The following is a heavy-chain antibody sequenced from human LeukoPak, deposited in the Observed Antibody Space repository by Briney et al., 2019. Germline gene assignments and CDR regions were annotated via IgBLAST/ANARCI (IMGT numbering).Heavy chain of an antibody. CDR1: GGSFSGYY. J-gene: IGHJ4*02. D-gene: IGHD6-13*01. CDR2: INHSGST. V-gene: IGHV4-34*01. Sequence: SEALSLTCAVYGGSFSGYYWSWIRQPPGKGLEWIGEINHSGSTNYNPSLKSRVTTSVDTSKNQFSLKLSSVTAADTAVYYCARGSGSPRIAAAGTDFDYWGQGTLVTVSS. CDR3: ARGSGSPRIAAAGTDFDY.